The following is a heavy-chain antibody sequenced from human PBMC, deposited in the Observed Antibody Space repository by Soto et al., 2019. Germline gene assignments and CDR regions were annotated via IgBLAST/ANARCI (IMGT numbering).Heavy chain of an antibody. J-gene: IGHJ3*02. CDR2: IYYSWST. CDR1: GGSISSSNYF. Sequence: SETLSLTCTVPGGSISSSNYFWGWIRQPPGKGLEWIGTIYYSWSTYYNPSLKSRITIFIDTSKNQFSLKLSSVSAADTAVYYCARQGYVINAFDIWGQGTLVTVSS. D-gene: IGHD5-12*01. V-gene: IGHV4-39*01. CDR3: ARQGYVINAFDI.